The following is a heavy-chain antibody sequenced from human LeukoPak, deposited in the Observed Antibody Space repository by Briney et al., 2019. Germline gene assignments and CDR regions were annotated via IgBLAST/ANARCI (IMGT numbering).Heavy chain of an antibody. Sequence: GGSLRLSCAASGFTFSSYSMNWVRQAPGKGLEWVSSISSSSSYIYYADSVKGRFTISRDNAKNSLYLQMNSLRVEDTAVYYCAIDRANRFLFDYWGQGTLVTVSS. CDR2: ISSSSSYI. V-gene: IGHV3-21*04. CDR3: AIDRANRFLFDY. CDR1: GFTFSSYS. D-gene: IGHD3-3*01. J-gene: IGHJ4*02.